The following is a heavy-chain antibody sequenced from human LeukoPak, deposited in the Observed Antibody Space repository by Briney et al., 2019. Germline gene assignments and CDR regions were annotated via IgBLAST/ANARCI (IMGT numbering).Heavy chain of an antibody. J-gene: IGHJ4*02. CDR2: IYYSGST. V-gene: IGHV4-59*01. Sequence: SETLSLTCTVSGGSISSYYWSWIRQPPGKGLEWIGYIYYSGSTSYNPSLKSRVTISVDTSKNQFSLKLSSVTAADTAVYYCAGTAMVTFFDYWGQGTLVTVSS. CDR3: AGTAMVTFFDY. D-gene: IGHD5-18*01. CDR1: GGSISSYY.